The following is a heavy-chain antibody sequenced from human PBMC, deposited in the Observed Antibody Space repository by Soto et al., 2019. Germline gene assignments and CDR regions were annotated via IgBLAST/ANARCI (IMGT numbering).Heavy chain of an antibody. J-gene: IGHJ4*02. V-gene: IGHV3-23*01. CDR1: GFTFSSYA. CDR3: AKESEYGGSQREYYFDY. Sequence: PLGSLRLSCAASGFTFSSYAMSWVRQAPGKGLEWVSAINGRGDTTYYADSVRGRFSISRDNSKNTISLQMSSLRAEDTAVYYCAKESEYGGSQREYYFDYWGQGILVTVSS. CDR2: INGRGDTT. D-gene: IGHD3-10*01.